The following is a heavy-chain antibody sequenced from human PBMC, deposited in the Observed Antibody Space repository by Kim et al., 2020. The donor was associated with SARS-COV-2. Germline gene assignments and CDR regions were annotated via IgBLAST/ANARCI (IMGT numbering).Heavy chain of an antibody. Sequence: GGSLRLSCAASGFTFSSYAMHWVRQAPGKGLEWVAVIWYDGSNKYYADSVKGRFTISRDNSKNTLYLQMNSLRAEDTAVYYCAKAGYGSGSYPAGWGQGTLVTVSS. D-gene: IGHD3-10*01. V-gene: IGHV3-33*06. J-gene: IGHJ4*02. CDR3: AKAGYGSGSYPAG. CDR1: GFTFSSYA. CDR2: IWYDGSNK.